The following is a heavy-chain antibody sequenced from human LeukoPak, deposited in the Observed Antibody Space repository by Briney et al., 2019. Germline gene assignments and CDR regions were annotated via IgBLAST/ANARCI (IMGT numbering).Heavy chain of an antibody. CDR2: IYPGDSDT. V-gene: IGHV5-51*01. D-gene: IGHD3-3*01. Sequence: GESLKISCKGSGYSFTSYWIGWVRQMPGKGLEWMGIIYPGDSDTRYSPSFQGQVTISADKSISTAYLQWSSLKASDTAMYYCARQYYDFWSGFDQNWFDPWGQGTLVTVSS. CDR3: ARQYYDFWSGFDQNWFDP. J-gene: IGHJ5*02. CDR1: GYSFTSYW.